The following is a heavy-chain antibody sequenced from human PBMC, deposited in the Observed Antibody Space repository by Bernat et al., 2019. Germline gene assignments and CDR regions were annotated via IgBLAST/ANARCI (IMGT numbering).Heavy chain of an antibody. CDR3: ARPRDSGYDWYYFDY. J-gene: IGHJ4*02. V-gene: IGHV5-10-1*03. CDR2: IDPSDSYT. Sequence: EVQLVQSGAEVKKPGESLRISCKGSGYSFTSYWISWVRQMPGKGLEWMGRIDPSDSYTNYSPSFQGHVTISADKSLSTAYLQWSSLKASDTAMYYCARPRDSGYDWYYFDYWGQGTLVTVSS. D-gene: IGHD5-12*01. CDR1: GYSFTSYW.